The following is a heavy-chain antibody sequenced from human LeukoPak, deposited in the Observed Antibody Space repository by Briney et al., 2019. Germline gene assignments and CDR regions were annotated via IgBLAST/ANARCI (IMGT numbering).Heavy chain of an antibody. CDR1: GGSFSGYY. D-gene: IGHD2-21*02. V-gene: IGHV4-59*12. Sequence: SETLSLTCAVYGGSFSGYYWSWIRQPPGKGLEWIGYIYYSGSTNYNPSLKSRVTISVDTSKNQFSLKLSSVTAADTAVYYCARSLAYCGGDCWSYWGQGTLVTVSS. J-gene: IGHJ4*02. CDR2: IYYSGST. CDR3: ARSLAYCGGDCWSY.